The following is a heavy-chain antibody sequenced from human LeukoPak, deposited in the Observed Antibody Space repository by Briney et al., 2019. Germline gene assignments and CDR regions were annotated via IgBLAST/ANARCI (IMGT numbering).Heavy chain of an antibody. Sequence: GGSLRLSCAASGFTFSSYAMSWVRQAPGKGLEWVSAISGSGGSTYYADSVKGRFTISRDNSKNTLYLQMNSLRAEDTAVYYCARGSSGWYYRYFQHWGQGTLVTVSS. CDR3: ARGSSGWYYRYFQH. CDR2: ISGSGGST. J-gene: IGHJ1*01. D-gene: IGHD6-19*01. V-gene: IGHV3-23*01. CDR1: GFTFSSYA.